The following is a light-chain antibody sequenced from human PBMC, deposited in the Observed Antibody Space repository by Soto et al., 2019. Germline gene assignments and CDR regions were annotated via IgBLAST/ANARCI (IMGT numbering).Light chain of an antibody. J-gene: IGLJ2*01. CDR1: SSNIGSNY. CDR2: RNN. Sequence: QSVLTQPPSASGTPGQRVTISCSGSSSNIGSNYVYWYQQLPGTAPKLLIYRNNQRPSGVPVRFSGSKSGTSASLAISGLRSEDEADYYCAAWDDSLSGLFGGGTKVTVL. CDR3: AAWDDSLSGL. V-gene: IGLV1-47*01.